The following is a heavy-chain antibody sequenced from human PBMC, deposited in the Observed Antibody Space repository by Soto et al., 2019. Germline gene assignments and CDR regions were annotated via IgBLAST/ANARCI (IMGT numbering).Heavy chain of an antibody. J-gene: IGHJ6*02. CDR1: RFSFISYW. D-gene: IGHD3-10*01. V-gene: IGHV3-7*04. CDR3: ARDSFYYGSGSYAGSDYYYGMDV. CDR2: IKQDGSEK. Sequence: PGGPLRLSCEPARFSFISYWMRWVSQAPGIGLEWVANIKQDGSEKYYVDSVKGRFTISRDNAKNSLYLQMNSLRAEDTAVYYCARDSFYYGSGSYAGSDYYYGMDVWGQGT.